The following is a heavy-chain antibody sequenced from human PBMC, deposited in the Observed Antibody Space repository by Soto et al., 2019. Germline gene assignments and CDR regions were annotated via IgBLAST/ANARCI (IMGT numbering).Heavy chain of an antibody. D-gene: IGHD4-17*01. CDR3: ARQYGAPDAFDI. J-gene: IGHJ3*02. CDR1: GGSISSSSYY. V-gene: IGHV4-39*01. Sequence: QLQLQESGPGLVKPSETLSLTCTVSGGSISSSSYYWGWIRQPPGKGLEWIGSIYYSRSTYYNPSLKSRVTISVDTSKNQFSLKLSSVTAADTAVYYCARQYGAPDAFDIWGQGTMVTVSS. CDR2: IYYSRST.